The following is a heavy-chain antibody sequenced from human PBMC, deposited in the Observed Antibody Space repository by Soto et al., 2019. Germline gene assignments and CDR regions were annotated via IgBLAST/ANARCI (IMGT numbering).Heavy chain of an antibody. J-gene: IGHJ5*02. CDR1: GFTFSAYS. Sequence: QVVESGGGLVQPGGSLRLSCAASGFTFSAYSMNWARQAPGKGLGWVSYITAGSDTVFYADSVKGRFTISRDNAKNSLYLQMNSLRDEDTAVYYCARDNGMAGSFDPWGPGTLVTVSS. D-gene: IGHD2-8*01. CDR3: ARDNGMAGSFDP. V-gene: IGHV3-48*02. CDR2: ITAGSDTV.